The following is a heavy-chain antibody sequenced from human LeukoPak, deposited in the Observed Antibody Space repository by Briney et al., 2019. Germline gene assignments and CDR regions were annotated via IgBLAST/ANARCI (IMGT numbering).Heavy chain of an antibody. V-gene: IGHV4-39*01. Sequence: PSETLSLTCTVSGGSISSSSYYWGWIRQPPGKGLEWIGSIYYSGSTYYNPSLKSRVTISVDTSKNQFSLKLSSVTAADTAVYYCARVFGSGSYYRKRNWFDPWGQGTLVTVSS. CDR2: IYYSGST. D-gene: IGHD1-26*01. J-gene: IGHJ5*02. CDR3: ARVFGSGSYYRKRNWFDP. CDR1: GGSISSSSYY.